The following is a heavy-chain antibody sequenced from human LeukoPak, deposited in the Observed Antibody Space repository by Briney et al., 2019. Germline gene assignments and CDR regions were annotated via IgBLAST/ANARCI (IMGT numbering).Heavy chain of an antibody. Sequence: GGSLRLSCAASGFTFSSYSMNWVRQAPGKGLEWVSYISSSSSTIYYADSVKGRFTISRDNAKSSLYLQMNSLRAEDTAVYYCARDVSVTLGLTDYWGQGTLVTVSS. CDR2: ISSSSSTI. CDR1: GFTFSSYS. V-gene: IGHV3-48*01. D-gene: IGHD7-27*01. J-gene: IGHJ4*02. CDR3: ARDVSVTLGLTDY.